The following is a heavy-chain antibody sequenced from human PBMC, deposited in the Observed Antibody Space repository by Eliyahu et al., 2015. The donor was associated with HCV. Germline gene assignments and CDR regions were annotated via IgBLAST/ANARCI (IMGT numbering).Heavy chain of an antibody. CDR1: XFIFXSYA. D-gene: IGHD6-19*01. V-gene: IGHV3-23*01. Sequence: EVQLLESGGGLVQPGGSLRLSCAASXFIFXSYAMSXVRQAPGKGLEWVSXISTGGGSTYYADSVKGRFTVSRDNSRNTLSLQMNSLRAEDTAIYYCAKDSWDSSGWVDYWGQGTLVTVSS. CDR2: ISTGGGST. CDR3: AKDSWDSSGWVDY. J-gene: IGHJ4*02.